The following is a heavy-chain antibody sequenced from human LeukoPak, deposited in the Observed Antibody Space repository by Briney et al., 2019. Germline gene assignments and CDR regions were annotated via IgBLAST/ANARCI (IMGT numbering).Heavy chain of an antibody. CDR3: ATDSRFGELFYY. Sequence: ASVKVSCKVSRYTFTDYYMHWVQQAPGKGLEWMGLVDPEDGETIYAEKFQGRVTITADTSTDTAYMELSSLRSEDTAVYYCATDSRFGELFYYWGQGTLVTVSS. CDR2: VDPEDGET. CDR1: RYTFTDYY. V-gene: IGHV1-69-2*01. D-gene: IGHD3-10*01. J-gene: IGHJ4*02.